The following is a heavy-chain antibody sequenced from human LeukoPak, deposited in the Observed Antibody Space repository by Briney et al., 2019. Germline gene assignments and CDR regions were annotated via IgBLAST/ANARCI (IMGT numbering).Heavy chain of an antibody. CDR3: ARDTSADSYGYPDYFDY. D-gene: IGHD5-18*01. Sequence: SVKGRFTISRDNARNSLYLQMNSLRAEDTAVYYCARDTSADSYGYPDYFDYWGQGTLVTVSS. J-gene: IGHJ4*02. V-gene: IGHV3-11*06.